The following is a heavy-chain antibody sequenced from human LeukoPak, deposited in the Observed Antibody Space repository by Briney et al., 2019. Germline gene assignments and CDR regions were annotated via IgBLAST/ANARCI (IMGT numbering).Heavy chain of an antibody. CDR1: GFTFSSYA. CDR2: ISGSGGST. V-gene: IGHV3-23*01. CDR3: AKPPSYGDYTNGDFDY. J-gene: IGHJ4*02. D-gene: IGHD4-17*01. Sequence: GGSLRLSCAASGFTFSSYAMSWVRQAPGKGLEWVSAISGSGGSTYYADSVKGRFIISRDNSKNTLYLQMNSLRAEDTAVYYCAKPPSYGDYTNGDFDYWGQGTLVTVSS.